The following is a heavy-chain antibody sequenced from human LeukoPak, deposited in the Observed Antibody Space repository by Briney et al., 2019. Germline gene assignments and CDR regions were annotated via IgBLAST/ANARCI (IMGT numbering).Heavy chain of an antibody. CDR2: IYTSGST. J-gene: IGHJ4*02. CDR3: ARVRAVFGSGLFDY. V-gene: IGHV4-61*02. Sequence: PSETLSLTCTVSGGSISSGSYYWSWIRQPAGKGLEWIGRIYTSGSTNYNPSLKSRVTISVDTSKNQFSLKLSSVTAADTAVYYCARVRAVFGSGLFDYWGQGTLVTVSS. D-gene: IGHD1-26*01. CDR1: GGSISSGSYY.